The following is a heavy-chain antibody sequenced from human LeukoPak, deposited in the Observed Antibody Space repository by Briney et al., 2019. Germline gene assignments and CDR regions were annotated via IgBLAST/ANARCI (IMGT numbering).Heavy chain of an antibody. V-gene: IGHV4-34*01. D-gene: IGHD2-21*02. Sequence: ETLSLTCAVYGGSFSGYYWSWIRQPPGKGLEWIGEINHSGSTNYNPSLKSRVTISVDTSKNQFSLKLSSVTAADTAVYYCARDRPYCGGDCYPDLDYWGQGTLVTVSS. CDR3: ARDRPYCGGDCYPDLDY. J-gene: IGHJ4*02. CDR1: GGSFSGYY. CDR2: INHSGST.